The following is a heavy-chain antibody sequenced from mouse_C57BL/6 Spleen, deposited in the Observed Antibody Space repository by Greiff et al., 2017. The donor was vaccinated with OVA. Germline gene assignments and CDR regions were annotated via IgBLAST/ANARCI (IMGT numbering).Heavy chain of an antibody. J-gene: IGHJ4*01. CDR1: GYSFTSYY. CDR2: IYPGSGNT. Sequence: VQRVESGPELVKPGASVKISCKASGYSFTSYYIHWVKQRPGQGLEWIGWIYPGSGNTKYNEKFKGKATLTADTSSSTAYMQLSSLTSEDSAVYYCARSEHYAMDYWGQGTSVTVSS. V-gene: IGHV1-66*01. CDR3: ARSEHYAMDY.